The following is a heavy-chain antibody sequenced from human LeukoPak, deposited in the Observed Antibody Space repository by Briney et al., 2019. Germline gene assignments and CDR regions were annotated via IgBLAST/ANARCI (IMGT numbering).Heavy chain of an antibody. J-gene: IGHJ4*02. Sequence: SVKVSCKASGYTFTGYYMHWVRQAPGQGLEWMGGIIPIFGTANYAQKFQGRVTITADKSTSTAYMELSSLRSEDTAVYYCASRSGSYFIDYWGQGTLVTVSS. CDR3: ASRSGSYFIDY. CDR1: GYTFTGYY. V-gene: IGHV1-69*06. D-gene: IGHD1-26*01. CDR2: IIPIFGTA.